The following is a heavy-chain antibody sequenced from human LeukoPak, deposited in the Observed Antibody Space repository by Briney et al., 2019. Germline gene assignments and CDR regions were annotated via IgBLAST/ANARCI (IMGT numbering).Heavy chain of an antibody. CDR3: ARAEWRSGSYFGDY. D-gene: IGHD1-26*01. CDR1: GYTFTSYG. J-gene: IGHJ4*02. CDR2: ISAYNGNT. V-gene: IGHV1-18*01. Sequence: ASVKVSCKASGYTFTSYGISWVRQAPGQGLEWMGWISAYNGNTNYAQKLQGRVTTTTDTSTSTAYMELRSLRSDDTAVYYCARAEWRSGSYFGDYWGQGTLVTVSS.